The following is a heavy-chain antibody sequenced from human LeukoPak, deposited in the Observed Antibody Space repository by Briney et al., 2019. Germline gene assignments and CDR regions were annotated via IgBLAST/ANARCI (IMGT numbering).Heavy chain of an antibody. CDR2: IDNGGSYT. J-gene: IGHJ4*02. V-gene: IGHV3-74*01. CDR1: GFIFSSKW. D-gene: IGHD3-22*01. Sequence: GGSLRLSCAASGFIFSSKWIHWVRQAPGKGLEWVSRIDNGGSYTSYADSVKGRFTISRDNAKNTLYLQMNSLRAKDTAVYYCARDLPISDSSGYYLDYWGQGTVVTVSS. CDR3: ARDLPISDSSGYYLDY.